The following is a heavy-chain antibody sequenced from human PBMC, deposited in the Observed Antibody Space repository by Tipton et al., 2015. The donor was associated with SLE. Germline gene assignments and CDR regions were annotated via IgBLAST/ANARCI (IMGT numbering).Heavy chain of an antibody. D-gene: IGHD7-27*01. J-gene: IGHJ3*02. CDR2: ISYDGRT. V-gene: IGHV4-31*03. CDR3: ARGLNWVPDDAFDI. CDR1: GDSVTSSGYY. Sequence: TLSLTCTATGDSVTSSGYYWSWIRQHPGKGLEWIGFISYDGRTKYNPSLKSRVTISLDTSKTQFFLRLSSVTAADTAVYFCARGLNWVPDDAFDIWGQGTMVSVSS.